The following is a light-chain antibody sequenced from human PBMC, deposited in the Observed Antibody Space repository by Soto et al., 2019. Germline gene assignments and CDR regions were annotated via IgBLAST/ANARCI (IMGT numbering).Light chain of an antibody. J-gene: IGKJ1*01. CDR3: QQYNGYWT. CDR1: QSISDS. V-gene: IGKV1-5*03. Sequence: DLQMTQSPSTLSASVGDRVTITCRASQSISDSLAWYQQKPGEAPKLLIYEASSLKSGVPSRFSGSRSGTEYTLTISSLQPDDFATYYCQQYNGYWTFGQGTKVEIK. CDR2: EAS.